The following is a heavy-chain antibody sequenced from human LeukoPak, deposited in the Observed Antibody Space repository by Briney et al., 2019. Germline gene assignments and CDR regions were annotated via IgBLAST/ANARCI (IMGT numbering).Heavy chain of an antibody. Sequence: GSLRLSCAASGFTFSSYSMNWVRQAPGKGLEWVSSISGSGGSTQYADSVQGRFAISRDNSKNTLYLQMNSLRVEDTAMYFCARDPNGDYIGSFDMWGRGTMVSVSS. CDR3: ARDPNGDYIGSFDM. CDR1: GFTFSSYS. D-gene: IGHD4-17*01. V-gene: IGHV3-23*01. CDR2: ISGSGGST. J-gene: IGHJ3*02.